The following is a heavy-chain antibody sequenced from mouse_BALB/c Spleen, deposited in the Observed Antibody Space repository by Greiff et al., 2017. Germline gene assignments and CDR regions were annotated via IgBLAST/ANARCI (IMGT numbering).Heavy chain of an antibody. CDR1: GYTFTSYW. J-gene: IGHJ2*01. D-gene: IGHD1-1*01. CDR2: IYPGSGST. V-gene: IGHV1S22*01. Sequence: LQQPGSELVRPGASVKLSCKASGYTFTSYWMHWVKQRHGQGLEWIGNIYPGSGSTNYDEKFKSKGTLTVYTSSSTAYMHLSSLTSEDSAVYYCTAIYYYGSYYFDYWGQGTTLTVSS. CDR3: TAIYYYGSYYFDY.